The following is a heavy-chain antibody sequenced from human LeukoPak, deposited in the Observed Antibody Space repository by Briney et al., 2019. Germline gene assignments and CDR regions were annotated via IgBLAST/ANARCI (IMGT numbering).Heavy chain of an antibody. J-gene: IGHJ6*02. V-gene: IGHV4-34*01. Sequence: SETLSLTCAVYGGSFSGYYWSWIRQPPGKGLEWIGEINHSGSTNYNPSLKSRVTISVDTSKNQSSLKLSSVTAADTAVYYCARGRTYCSSTSCLIYYYYGMDVWGQGTTVTVSS. D-gene: IGHD2-2*01. CDR2: INHSGST. CDR1: GGSFSGYY. CDR3: ARGRTYCSSTSCLIYYYYGMDV.